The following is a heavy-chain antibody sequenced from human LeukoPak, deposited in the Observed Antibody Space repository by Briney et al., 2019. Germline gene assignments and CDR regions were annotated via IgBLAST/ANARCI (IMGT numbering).Heavy chain of an antibody. CDR3: ARGEGPSGYYYGMDV. J-gene: IGHJ6*02. D-gene: IGHD1-26*01. CDR1: GGTFSSYA. CDR2: IIPIFGTA. V-gene: IGHV1-69*01. Sequence: SVKVSCKASGGTFSSYAISWVRQAPGQGLEWMGGIIPIFGTANYAQKFRGRVTITADESTSTAYMELSSLRSEDTAVYYCARGEGPSGYYYGMDVWGQGTTVTVSS.